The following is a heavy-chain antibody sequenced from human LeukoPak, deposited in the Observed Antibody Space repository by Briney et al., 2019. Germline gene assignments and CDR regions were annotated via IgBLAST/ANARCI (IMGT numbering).Heavy chain of an antibody. V-gene: IGHV4-4*02. CDR1: GGSISSSNW. D-gene: IGHD4-17*01. CDR2: IYHSGST. J-gene: IGHJ4*02. CDR3: AREPPNYGDYG. Sequence: PSGTLSLTCAVSGGSISSSNWWSWVRPPPGKGLEWIGEIYHSGSTYYNPSLKSRVTISVDTSKNQFSLKLSSVTAADTAVYYCAREPPNYGDYGWGQGTLVTVSS.